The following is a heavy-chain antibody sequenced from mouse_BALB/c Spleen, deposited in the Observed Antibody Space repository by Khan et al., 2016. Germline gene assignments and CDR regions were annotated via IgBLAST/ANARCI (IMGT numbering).Heavy chain of an antibody. CDR1: GYTFSSYW. V-gene: IGHV1-9*01. D-gene: IGHD2-2*01. J-gene: IGHJ1*01. CDR2: ILPRTGST. Sequence: QVRLQQSGAELMKPGASVKISCKATGYTFSSYWIEWIKQRPGHGLEWIGEILPRTGSTKSNEKFKDKATFTADTSSNTAYLQLSSLASEDSAVYYCARWLRRDWYFDVWGGGTTVTFSS. CDR3: ARWLRRDWYFDV.